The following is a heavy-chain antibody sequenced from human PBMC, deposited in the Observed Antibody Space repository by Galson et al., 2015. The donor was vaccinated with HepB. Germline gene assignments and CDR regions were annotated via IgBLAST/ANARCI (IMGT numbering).Heavy chain of an antibody. J-gene: IGHJ6*02. CDR1: GFTFSSYG. V-gene: IGHV3-33*01. CDR3: ARDLARVGYDSSGYRPFYYYGMDV. Sequence: SLRLSCAASGFTFSSYGMHWVRQAPGKGLEWVAVIWYDGSNKYYADSVKGRFTISRDNSKNTLYLQMNSLRAEDTAVYYCARDLARVGYDSSGYRPFYYYGMDVWGQGTTVTVSS. CDR2: IWYDGSNK. D-gene: IGHD3-22*01.